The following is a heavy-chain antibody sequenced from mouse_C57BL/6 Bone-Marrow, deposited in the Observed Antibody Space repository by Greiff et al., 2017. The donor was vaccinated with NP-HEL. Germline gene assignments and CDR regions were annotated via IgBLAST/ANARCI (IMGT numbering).Heavy chain of an antibody. CDR3: ARNAGNYPPCGFDV. V-gene: IGHV2-9-1*01. CDR1: GFSLTSYA. Sequence: VKLMESGPGLVAPSQSLSITCTVSGFSLTSYAISWVRQPPGKSLEWLGVIWTGGGTNYNSALKSRLSISKDNSKSQVFLKMNSLQTDDTARYYCARNAGNYPPCGFDVWGTGTTVTVSS. J-gene: IGHJ1*03. D-gene: IGHD2-1*01. CDR2: IWTGGGT.